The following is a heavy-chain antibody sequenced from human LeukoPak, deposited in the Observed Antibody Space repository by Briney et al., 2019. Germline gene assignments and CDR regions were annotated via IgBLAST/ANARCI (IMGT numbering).Heavy chain of an antibody. CDR3: ARGGSGSMKPDYYYHMDV. J-gene: IGHJ6*03. CDR1: GGSFSGYY. V-gene: IGHV4-34*01. D-gene: IGHD3-22*01. CDR2: INHSGST. Sequence: SETLSLTCAVYGGSFSGYYWSWIRQPPGKGLEWIGEINHSGSTNYNPSLKSRVTISVDTSKNQFSLKLSSVTAADTAVYYCARGGSGSMKPDYYYHMDVWGKGTTVTVSS.